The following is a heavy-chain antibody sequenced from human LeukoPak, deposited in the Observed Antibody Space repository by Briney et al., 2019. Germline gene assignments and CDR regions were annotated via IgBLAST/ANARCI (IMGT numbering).Heavy chain of an antibody. CDR1: GFTFSSYG. CDR2: ISYDGSNK. D-gene: IGHD2-2*01. J-gene: IGHJ3*02. CDR3: AKELGSIVVVPAAIEAFDI. V-gene: IGHV3-30*18. Sequence: GGSLRLSCAASGFTFSSYGMHWVRQAPGKGLEWVAVISYDGSNKYYADSVKGRFTISRDNSKNTLYLQMNSLRAEDTAVYYCAKELGSIVVVPAAIEAFDIWGQGTMVTVSS.